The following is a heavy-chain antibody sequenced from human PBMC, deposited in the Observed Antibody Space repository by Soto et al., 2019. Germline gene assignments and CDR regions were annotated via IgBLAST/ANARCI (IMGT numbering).Heavy chain of an antibody. Sequence: EVQLVESGGGWVQPGGSLKLSCSGSGFSFSDSAIHWVRQASGQGLEWVGRIRDKANHYATAYDVSVRGRLTISRDDSGNTAYLQMNSLKTGDTAVYYCTRPTSGRYGDDSDYWGQGTLVTVSS. CDR2: IRDKANHYAT. D-gene: IGHD1-26*01. CDR1: GFSFSDSA. CDR3: TRPTSGRYGDDSDY. V-gene: IGHV3-73*02. J-gene: IGHJ4*02.